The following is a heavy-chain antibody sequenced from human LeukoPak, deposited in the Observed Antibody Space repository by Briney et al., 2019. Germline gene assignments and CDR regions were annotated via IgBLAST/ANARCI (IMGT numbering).Heavy chain of an antibody. Sequence: GGSLRLSCAASGFTFDDYGMNWVRQAPGKGLEWVSGINWNGGRTGYADSVKGRFTISRDNAKNSLYLQMNSLRAEDTALYYCTTARDYYDSSGYYYGLYYWGQGTLVTVSS. CDR2: INWNGGRT. CDR1: GFTFDDYG. CDR3: TTARDYYDSSGYYYGLYY. J-gene: IGHJ4*02. D-gene: IGHD3-22*01. V-gene: IGHV3-20*04.